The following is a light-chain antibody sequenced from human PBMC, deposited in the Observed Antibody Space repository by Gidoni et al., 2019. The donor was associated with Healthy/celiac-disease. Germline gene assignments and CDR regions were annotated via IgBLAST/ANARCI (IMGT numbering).Light chain of an antibody. V-gene: IGKV3-20*01. CDR2: GAS. Sequence: EIALTQSPGTLSLSPGERATLSCRASQSVSSSYLAWYQQKTGQAPRLLIYGASRRATGIPDRFSGSGSGTDFTLTISRLEPEDFAVYYCQQYGSSPPVTFGGGTKVEIK. J-gene: IGKJ4*01. CDR3: QQYGSSPPVT. CDR1: QSVSSSY.